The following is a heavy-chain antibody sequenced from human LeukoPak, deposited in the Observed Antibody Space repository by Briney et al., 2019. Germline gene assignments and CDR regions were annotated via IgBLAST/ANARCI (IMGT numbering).Heavy chain of an antibody. Sequence: SQSLSLTYAVDGGSFSGDYWSWIRQPPGKWLEWIGYVNHRGTIHSNPSLNSRVTISVDTSKTQFSLKLSSVPDPVPAVFHCARVLSIVVVPGATFWFDPWGQGTLVTVSS. V-gene: IGHV4-34*01. CDR1: GGSFSGDY. D-gene: IGHD2-2*01. CDR3: ARVLSIVVVPGATFWFDP. CDR2: VNHRGTI. J-gene: IGHJ5*02.